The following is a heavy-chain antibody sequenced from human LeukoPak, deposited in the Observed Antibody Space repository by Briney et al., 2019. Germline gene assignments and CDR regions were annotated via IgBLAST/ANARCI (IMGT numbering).Heavy chain of an antibody. CDR2: IYPGDSDT. CDR3: ARRRGYSYGLRRYYFDY. V-gene: IGHV5-51*01. J-gene: IGHJ4*02. Sequence: GESLKISCKGSGYSFTSYWIGWVRQMPGKGLEWMGIIYPGDSDTRYSPSFQGQVTISADKSISTAYLQWSSLKASDTAMYYCARRRGYSYGLRRYYFDYWGQGTLVTVSS. CDR1: GYSFTSYW. D-gene: IGHD5-18*01.